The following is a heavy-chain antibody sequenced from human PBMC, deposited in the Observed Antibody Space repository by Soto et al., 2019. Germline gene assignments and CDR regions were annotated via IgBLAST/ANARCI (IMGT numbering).Heavy chain of an antibody. CDR3: ARDGEQDYPYYYYMDV. CDR2: ISAYNGKT. V-gene: IGHV1-18*01. J-gene: IGHJ6*03. CDR1: GYTFTSYG. Sequence: ASVKVSCKASGYTFTSYGISWVRQAPGQGLEWMGWISAYNGKTNYAQKLQGRVTMTTDTSTSTAYMELRSLRSDDTAVYYCARDGEQDYPYYYYMDVWGKGTTVTVAS.